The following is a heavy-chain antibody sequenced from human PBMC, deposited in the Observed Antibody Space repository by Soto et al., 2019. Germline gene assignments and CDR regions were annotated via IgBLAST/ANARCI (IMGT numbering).Heavy chain of an antibody. CDR3: ARYRFYGGNPYWLFDL. Sequence: EVQLVESGGGLIQPGGSLRLSCAASGFTVSTNYMNWVRQAPGKGLEWVSVIYSGGSTYYADSVKGRFSISRDNSKNTLYRHVNSLSAEDTAVYYCARYRFYGGNPYWLFDLWGRGTLVTVSS. V-gene: IGHV3-53*01. J-gene: IGHJ2*01. D-gene: IGHD4-17*01. CDR2: IYSGGST. CDR1: GFTVSTNY.